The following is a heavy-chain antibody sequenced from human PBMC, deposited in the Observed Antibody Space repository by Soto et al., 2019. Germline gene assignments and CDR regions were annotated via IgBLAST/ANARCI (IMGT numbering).Heavy chain of an antibody. Sequence: SETLSLTCTVSGGSISSYYWSWTRQPPGKGLEWIGYIYYSGSTNYNPSLKSRVTISVDTSKNQFSLKLSSVTAADTAVYYCARHDCSGGTCSAYGNFDYWGQGTPVTVP. J-gene: IGHJ4*02. CDR1: GGSISSYY. CDR2: IYYSGST. V-gene: IGHV4-59*08. CDR3: ARHDCSGGTCSAYGNFDY. D-gene: IGHD2-15*01.